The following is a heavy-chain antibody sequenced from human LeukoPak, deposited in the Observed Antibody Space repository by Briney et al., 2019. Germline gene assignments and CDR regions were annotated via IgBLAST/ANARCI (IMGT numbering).Heavy chain of an antibody. CDR2: INGDGSSI. V-gene: IGHV3-74*01. J-gene: IGHJ4*02. CDR3: AREEVAGTIDY. CDR1: GFTFSSYW. Sequence: GGSLRLSCAASGFTFSSYWMHWVRQAPGKGLVRVSRINGDGSSIRYADSVKGRFTISRDNAKNTLYLQMNSLRAEDTAVYYCAREEVAGTIDYWGQGTLVTVSS. D-gene: IGHD6-19*01.